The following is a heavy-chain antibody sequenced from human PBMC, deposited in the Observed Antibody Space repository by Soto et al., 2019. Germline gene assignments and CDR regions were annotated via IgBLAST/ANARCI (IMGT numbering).Heavy chain of an antibody. D-gene: IGHD3-10*01. Sequence: QVQLQESGPGLVKPSETLSLTCVVSGDSIIRSFWGWIRQPPGRGLEWIAYISDSGITFSNPSLKSPLSMSVDTSKNEFSLTLTAMTAADTDIYYCARGAGDFSGPDTFDLWGQGTLVTVSS. J-gene: IGHJ3*01. CDR2: ISDSGIT. CDR3: ARGAGDFSGPDTFDL. CDR1: GDSIIRSF. V-gene: IGHV4-59*01.